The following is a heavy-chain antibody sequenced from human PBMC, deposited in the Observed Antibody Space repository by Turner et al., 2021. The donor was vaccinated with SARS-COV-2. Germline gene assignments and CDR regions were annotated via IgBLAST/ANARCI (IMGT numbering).Heavy chain of an antibody. J-gene: IGHJ6*02. D-gene: IGHD6-6*01. Sequence: EVQLEQSGAEVKKPGESPKISCKGSGHSISSYWIGWVRQMPGKGLEWMGIIFLGDSDTRYSPSFQGQVTISADNSITTAYLQWSSLKASDTATYYCAKLRGSSYGMDVWGHGTTVTVSS. CDR3: AKLRGSSYGMDV. V-gene: IGHV5-51*01. CDR1: GHSISSYW. CDR2: IFLGDSDT.